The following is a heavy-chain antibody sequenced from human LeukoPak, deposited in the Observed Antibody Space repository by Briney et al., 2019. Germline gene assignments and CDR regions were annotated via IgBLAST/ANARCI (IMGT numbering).Heavy chain of an antibody. D-gene: IGHD4-23*01. CDR2: IYYSGST. CDR3: ARLYVMGGNSDGWFDP. CDR1: GGSISSYY. V-gene: IGHV4-59*08. J-gene: IGHJ5*02. Sequence: PSETLSLTCTVSGGSISSYYWSWIRQPPGKGLEWIGYIYYSGSTNYNPSLKSRVTISVDTSKNQFSLELSSVTAADTAVYYCARLYVMGGNSDGWFDPWGQGTLVTVSS.